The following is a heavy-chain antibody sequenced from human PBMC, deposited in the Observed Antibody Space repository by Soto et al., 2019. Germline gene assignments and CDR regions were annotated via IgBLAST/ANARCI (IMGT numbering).Heavy chain of an antibody. Sequence: EVQLLESGGGLVQPGGSLRLSCAASGFTFSSYAMSWVRQAPGKGLEWVSAISGSGGSTYYADSVKGRFTISRDNSKNTLYLQMNSLRAEDTAVYYCAKDSAAYYDSSGYWAWFDPRGQGTLVTVSS. CDR3: AKDSAAYYDSSGYWAWFDP. CDR1: GFTFSSYA. V-gene: IGHV3-23*01. CDR2: ISGSGGST. D-gene: IGHD3-22*01. J-gene: IGHJ5*02.